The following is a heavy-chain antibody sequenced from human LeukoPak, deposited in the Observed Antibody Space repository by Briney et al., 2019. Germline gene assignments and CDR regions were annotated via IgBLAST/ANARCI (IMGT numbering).Heavy chain of an antibody. J-gene: IGHJ4*02. CDR3: ARGFSYDSSGYYYPIFDY. CDR1: GGSISSGGYS. Sequence: SETLSLTCAVSGGSISSGGYSWSWIRQPPGKGLEWIGYIYHSGSTYYNPSLKSRVTISVDRSKNQFSLKLSSVTAADTAVYYCARGFSYDSSGYYYPIFDYWGQGTLVTVSS. V-gene: IGHV4-30-2*01. D-gene: IGHD3-22*01. CDR2: IYHSGST.